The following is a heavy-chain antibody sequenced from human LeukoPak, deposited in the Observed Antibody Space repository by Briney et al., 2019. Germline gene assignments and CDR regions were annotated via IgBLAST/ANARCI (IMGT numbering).Heavy chain of an antibody. J-gene: IGHJ4*02. Sequence: ASVKVSCKASGYIFTGYFMHWVRQAPGQGLEWMGWINPNSGGTNYAQKFQGRVTLTRDTSISTTYMELTSLRSDDTAVYYCARRWGGSYQLDYWGQGTLVTVSS. CDR3: ARRWGGSYQLDY. CDR1: GYIFTGYF. D-gene: IGHD1-26*01. V-gene: IGHV1-2*02. CDR2: INPNSGGT.